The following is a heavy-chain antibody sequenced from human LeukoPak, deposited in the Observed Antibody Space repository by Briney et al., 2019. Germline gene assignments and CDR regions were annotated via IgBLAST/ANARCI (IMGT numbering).Heavy chain of an antibody. CDR1: GYTFTGYY. D-gene: IGHD5-24*01. Sequence: ASVKVSCKASGYTFTGYYMHWVRQAPGQGLEWMGWINPNSGGTNYAQKFQGRVTMTRDTSISTAYMELGRLRSDDTAVYYCARVRDGYNDAYDIWGQGTMVTVPS. CDR3: ARVRDGYNDAYDI. J-gene: IGHJ3*02. V-gene: IGHV1-2*02. CDR2: INPNSGGT.